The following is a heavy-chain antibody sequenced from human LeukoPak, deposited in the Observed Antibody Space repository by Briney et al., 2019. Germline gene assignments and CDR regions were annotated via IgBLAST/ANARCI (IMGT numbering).Heavy chain of an antibody. J-gene: IGHJ6*02. V-gene: IGHV1-18*01. D-gene: IGHD3-22*01. Sequence: ASVKVSCKASGYTFTSYGISWVRQAPGQGLEWMGWISAYNGNTNYAQKLQGRVTMTTDTSTSTAYMELRSLRSEDTAVYYCARGLPLKYYYDSASYYYGMDVWGQGTTVTVSS. CDR2: ISAYNGNT. CDR1: GYTFTSYG. CDR3: ARGLPLKYYYDSASYYYGMDV.